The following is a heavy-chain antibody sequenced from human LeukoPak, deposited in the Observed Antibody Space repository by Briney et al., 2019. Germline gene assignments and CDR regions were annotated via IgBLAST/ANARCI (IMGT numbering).Heavy chain of an antibody. D-gene: IGHD3-16*01. J-gene: IGHJ4*02. CDR2: FHNSGTS. Sequence: SETLSLTCTVSDDSISDYYRGWIRQPPGKGLEWIGYFHNSGTSTYNPSLESRVTISADTSKNQFSLKLNSLTTADTAVYYCTRGAGWLIDYWGQGILGTGSS. V-gene: IGHV4-59*01. CDR1: DDSISDYY. CDR3: TRGAGWLIDY.